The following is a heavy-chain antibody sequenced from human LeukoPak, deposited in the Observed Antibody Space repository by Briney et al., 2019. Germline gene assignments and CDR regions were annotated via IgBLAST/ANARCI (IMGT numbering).Heavy chain of an antibody. CDR3: AREGLRLIKLAFDI. Sequence: PSQTLSLTCTVSGGSISSGGYYWSWIRQHPGKGLEWIGYIYYSGSTYYNPSLKSRVTISVDTSKNQFSLKLSSVTAADTAVYYCAREGLRLIKLAFDIWGQGTMVTVSS. CDR1: GGSISSGGYY. CDR2: IYYSGST. D-gene: IGHD3-16*01. J-gene: IGHJ3*02. V-gene: IGHV4-31*03.